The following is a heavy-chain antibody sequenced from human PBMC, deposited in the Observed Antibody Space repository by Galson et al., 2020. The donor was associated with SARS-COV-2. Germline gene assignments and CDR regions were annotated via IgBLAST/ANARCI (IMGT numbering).Heavy chain of an antibody. J-gene: IGHJ4*02. CDR3: AKQLSHVYYVL. D-gene: IGHD3-16*01. CDR2: ISGRGDGT. CDR1: GFTFSSYG. V-gene: IGHV3-23*01. Sequence: GGSLRLSCAASGFTFSSYGMSWVRQAPGRGLEWVSAISGRGDGTYYADSVKGRFTISRDNSKNTLYLQLDSLRAEDTAVFYCAKQLSHVYYVLWGQGTLVTVSS.